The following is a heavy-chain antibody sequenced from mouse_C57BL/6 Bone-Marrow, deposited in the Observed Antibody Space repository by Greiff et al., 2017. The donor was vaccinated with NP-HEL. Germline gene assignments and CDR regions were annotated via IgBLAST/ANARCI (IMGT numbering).Heavy chain of an antibody. CDR1: GYTFTSYW. J-gene: IGHJ2*01. D-gene: IGHD4-1*01. CDR3: ARSRGTGKGY. Sequence: QVQLQQSGAELVKPGASVKLSCKASGYTFTSYWMHWVKQRPGQGLEWIGMIHPNSGSTNYNEKFKSKATLTVDKSSSTAYMQLSSLTSEDSAVYYCARSRGTGKGYWGQGTTLTVSS. V-gene: IGHV1-64*01. CDR2: IHPNSGST.